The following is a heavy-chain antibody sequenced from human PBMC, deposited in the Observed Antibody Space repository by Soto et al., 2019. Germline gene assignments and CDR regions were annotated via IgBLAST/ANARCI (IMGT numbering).Heavy chain of an antibody. CDR2: IYPGDSDT. J-gene: IGHJ6*03. D-gene: IGHD3-10*01. Sequence: PGESLKISCKGSGYSFTSYWIGWVRQMPGKGLEWMGIIYPGDSDTRYSPSFQGQVTISADKSISTAYLQWSSLKASDTAMYYCARHGPMVRGVINHNYYYYYMDVWGKGTTVTVSS. CDR1: GYSFTSYW. CDR3: ARHGPMVRGVINHNYYYYYMDV. V-gene: IGHV5-51*01.